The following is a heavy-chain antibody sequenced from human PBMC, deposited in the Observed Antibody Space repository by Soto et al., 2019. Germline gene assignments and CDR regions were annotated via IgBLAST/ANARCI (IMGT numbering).Heavy chain of an antibody. CDR3: ARRNILTGYHLDY. CDR2: IYYSGST. V-gene: IGHV4-59*08. J-gene: IGHJ4*02. D-gene: IGHD3-9*01. CDR1: GGSISSYY. Sequence: PSETLSLTCTVSGGSISSYYWSWIRQPPGKGLEWIGYIYYSGSTNYNPSLKSRVTISVDTSKNQFSLKLSSVTAADTAVYYCARRNILTGYHLDYWGQGTLVTVSS.